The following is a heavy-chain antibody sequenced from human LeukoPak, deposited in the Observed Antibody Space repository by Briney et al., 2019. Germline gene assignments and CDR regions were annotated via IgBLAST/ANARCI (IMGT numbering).Heavy chain of an antibody. Sequence: GGSLRLSCAASGFTFSSYWMSWVRQAPGKGLEWVANIKQDGSEKYYVDSVKGRFTISRDNAKNSLYLQMNSLRAEDTAVYYCARDQVVGIVVVPAAKEVGTDWGWSTAGAFDIWGQGTMVTVSS. CDR2: IKQDGSEK. CDR3: ARDQVVGIVVVPAAKEVGTDWGWSTAGAFDI. J-gene: IGHJ3*02. CDR1: GFTFSSYW. V-gene: IGHV3-7*01. D-gene: IGHD2-2*01.